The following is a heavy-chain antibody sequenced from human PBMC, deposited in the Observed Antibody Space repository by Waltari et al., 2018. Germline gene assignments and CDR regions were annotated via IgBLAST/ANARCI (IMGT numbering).Heavy chain of an antibody. CDR2: IYYSGST. CDR1: GGSISSSSYY. J-gene: IGHJ4*02. V-gene: IGHV4-39*07. D-gene: IGHD1-26*01. Sequence: QLQLQESGPGLVKPSETLSLTCTVSGGSISSSSYYWGWIRQPPGKGLEWIGSIYYSGSTYYTPSLKSRVTISVDTSKNQFSLKLSSVTAADTAVYYCAREGGGWYSGSYGPDYFDYWGQGTLVTVSS. CDR3: AREGGGWYSGSYGPDYFDY.